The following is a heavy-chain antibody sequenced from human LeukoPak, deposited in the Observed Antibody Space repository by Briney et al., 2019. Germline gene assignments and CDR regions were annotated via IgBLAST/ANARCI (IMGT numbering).Heavy chain of an antibody. CDR2: ISSSSSYI. D-gene: IGHD2-8*01. J-gene: IGHJ5*02. CDR1: GFTFSSYS. V-gene: IGHV3-21*01. Sequence: PGGSLRLSCAASGFTFSSYSMNWVRQAPGKGLEWVSSISSSSSYIYYADSVKGRFTISRDNAKNSLYLQMNSLRAEDTAVYYCAGGGQWGWFDPWGQGTLVTVSS. CDR3: AGGGQWGWFDP.